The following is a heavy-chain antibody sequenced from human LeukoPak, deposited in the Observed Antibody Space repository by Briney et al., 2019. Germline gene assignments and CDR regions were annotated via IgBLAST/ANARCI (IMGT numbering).Heavy chain of an antibody. CDR3: ARVGYDSSGRHRYAFDI. D-gene: IGHD3-22*01. Sequence: YSITREYITGVRESLKQRLEWMGWINPNNGNTNYVQKLQGRVTMTTDTSTSTAYMELRSLRSDDTAVYYCARVGYDSSGRHRYAFDIWGQGTMVTVSS. J-gene: IGHJ3*02. V-gene: IGHV1-18*01. CDR1: YSITREY. CDR2: INPNNGNT.